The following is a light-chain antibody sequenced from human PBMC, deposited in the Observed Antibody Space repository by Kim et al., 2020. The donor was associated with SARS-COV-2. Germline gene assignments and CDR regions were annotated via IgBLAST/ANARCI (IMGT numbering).Light chain of an antibody. CDR3: LLLHPGAWV. CDR1: TAAVTSCNY. Sequence: PGGTVTLTCASSTAAVTSCNYPNWVQQKPGQAPRALIYSTSSKHSWTPARFSGSLLGDKAALTLSGVQPEDEADYYCLLLHPGAWVFGGGTQLTVL. V-gene: IGLV7-43*01. J-gene: IGLJ3*02. CDR2: STS.